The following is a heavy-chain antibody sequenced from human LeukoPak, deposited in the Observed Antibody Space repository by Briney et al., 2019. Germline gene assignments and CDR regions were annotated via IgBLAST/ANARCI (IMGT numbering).Heavy chain of an antibody. J-gene: IGHJ6*02. CDR3: ARGPIQLWIHNAMDV. Sequence: GGSLRLSCITSGFTFGDHAMSWVRQAPGKGLDWVGFIRSKGYRGTTEYAASVKGRFTISRDDSASIAYLQMNSLRTEDTAVYYCARGPIQLWIHNAMDVWGQGTTVTVSS. CDR1: GFTFGDHA. V-gene: IGHV3-49*04. CDR2: IRSKGYRGTT. D-gene: IGHD5-18*01.